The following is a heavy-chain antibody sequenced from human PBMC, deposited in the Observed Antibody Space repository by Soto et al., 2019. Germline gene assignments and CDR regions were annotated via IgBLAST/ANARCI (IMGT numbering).Heavy chain of an antibody. V-gene: IGHV3-33*01. Sequence: PGGSLRLSCVASGFDFSVYGLHWVRQAPGKGLEWVTFIWYDGNNKYYADSVKGRFTVSRDRSRNTVYLQMNSLRAEDTAIYFCVRDPTPIQGPAFALWGRGTLVTVSS. CDR1: GFDFSVYG. CDR2: IWYDGNNK. CDR3: VRDPTPIQGPAFAL. D-gene: IGHD3-3*02. J-gene: IGHJ4*02.